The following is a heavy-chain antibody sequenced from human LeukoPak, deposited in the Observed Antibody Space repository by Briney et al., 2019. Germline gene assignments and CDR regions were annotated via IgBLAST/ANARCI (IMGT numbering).Heavy chain of an antibody. D-gene: IGHD3-22*01. Sequence: SETLSLTCTVSGGSISSYYWSWIRQPPGKGLEWIGYTYYSGSTNYNPSLKSRVTISVDTSKNQFSLKLSSVTAADTAVYYCARADSSRARIDYWGQGTLVTVSS. CDR2: TYYSGST. V-gene: IGHV4-59*01. CDR3: ARADSSRARIDY. J-gene: IGHJ4*02. CDR1: GGSISSYY.